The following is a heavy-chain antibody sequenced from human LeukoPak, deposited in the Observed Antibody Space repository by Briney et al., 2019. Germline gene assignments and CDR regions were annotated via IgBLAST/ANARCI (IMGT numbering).Heavy chain of an antibody. D-gene: IGHD2-15*01. Sequence: ASVKVSCKASGYTFTSYYMHWVRQAPGQGLEWMGIINPSGGSTSYAQKFQGRVTMTRDMSTSTVYMELSSLRSEDTAVCYCARMVAATGHGDYWGQGTLVTVSS. V-gene: IGHV1-46*01. CDR2: INPSGGST. CDR1: GYTFTSYY. CDR3: ARMVAATGHGDY. J-gene: IGHJ4*02.